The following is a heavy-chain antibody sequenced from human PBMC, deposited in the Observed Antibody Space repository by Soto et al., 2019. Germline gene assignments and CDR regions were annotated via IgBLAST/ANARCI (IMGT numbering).Heavy chain of an antibody. CDR3: PTVLGSYTSGYYFDS. D-gene: IGHD6-25*01. Sequence: GASVKGSWTASWGTFGSYALSWGRQSPEQGLEWMGGTIPIFGTTTYAQEFQGRVTLFADESTSTAYIELSSLRSDDAAIYYRPTVLGSYTSGYYFDSSGQGTLVTVSS. CDR1: WGTFGSYA. V-gene: IGHV1-69*13. J-gene: IGHJ4*02. CDR2: TIPIFGTT.